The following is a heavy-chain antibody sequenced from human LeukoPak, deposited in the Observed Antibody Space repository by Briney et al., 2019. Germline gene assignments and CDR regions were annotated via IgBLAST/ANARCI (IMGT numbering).Heavy chain of an antibody. V-gene: IGHV3-7*01. D-gene: IGHD3-22*01. CDR1: VFTFSSYW. Sequence: GGSLRLSCAASVFTFSSYWMSWVRQAPGKGLEGVANIKQDGSEKYYVDSVKGRFTISRDNAKNSLYLQMNSLRVEDTAVYYCARTVRGRYYDSSGYPDHWGQGTLVTVSS. CDR2: IKQDGSEK. J-gene: IGHJ5*02. CDR3: ARTVRGRYYDSSGYPDH.